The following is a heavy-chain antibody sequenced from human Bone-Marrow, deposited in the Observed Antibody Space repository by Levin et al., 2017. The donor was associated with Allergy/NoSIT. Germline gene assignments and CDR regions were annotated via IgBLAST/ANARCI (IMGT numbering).Heavy chain of an antibody. J-gene: IGHJ3*01. CDR2: IDPSDSYT. Sequence: GESLKISCKGSGYRFTSYWINWVRQVPGKGLEWMARIDPSDSYTKYSPSFQGHVTISHDNSISTAYLQWSSLTASDTAMYYCVRLHCTRCSDGFEVWGRGTMVTVSS. D-gene: IGHD2-8*01. V-gene: IGHV5-10-1*01. CDR1: GYRFTSYW. CDR3: VRLHCTRCSDGFEV.